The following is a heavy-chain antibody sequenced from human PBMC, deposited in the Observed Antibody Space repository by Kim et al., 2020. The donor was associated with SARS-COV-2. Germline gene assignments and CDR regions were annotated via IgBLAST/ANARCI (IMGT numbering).Heavy chain of an antibody. D-gene: IGHD3-10*01. CDR3: ARDIYYGSAHLPPAFDI. V-gene: IGHV4-31*03. CDR1: GGSISSGGYY. CDR2: IYYSGST. J-gene: IGHJ3*02. Sequence: SETLSLTCTVSGGSISSGGYYWSWIRQHPGKGLEWIGYIYYSGSTYYNPSLKSRVTISVDTSKNQFSLKLSSVTAADTAVYYCARDIYYGSAHLPPAFDIWGQGTMVTVSS.